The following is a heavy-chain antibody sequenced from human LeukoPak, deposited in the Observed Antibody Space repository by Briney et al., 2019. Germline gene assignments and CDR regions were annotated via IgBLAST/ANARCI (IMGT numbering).Heavy chain of an antibody. D-gene: IGHD6-13*01. Sequence: PGRSLRLSCAASGFTFSSYGMHWVRQAPGKGLEWVAFMRYDGSNEYYADSVKGRFTISRDNSKNTLYLQMNSLRAEDTAVYYCARPIAAAGLDYWGQGTLVTVSS. J-gene: IGHJ4*02. V-gene: IGHV3-33*08. CDR2: MRYDGSNE. CDR3: ARPIAAAGLDY. CDR1: GFTFSSYG.